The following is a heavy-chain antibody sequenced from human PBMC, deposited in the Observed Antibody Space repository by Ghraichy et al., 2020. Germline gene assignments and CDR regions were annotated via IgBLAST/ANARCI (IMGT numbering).Heavy chain of an antibody. J-gene: IGHJ4*02. CDR3: AKMKYSSSRGFFDY. D-gene: IGHD6-13*01. CDR1: GFTFSSYA. V-gene: IGHV3-23*01. Sequence: GESLNISCAASGFTFSSYAMSWVRQAPGKGLEWVSAISGSGGSTYYADSVKGRFTISRDNSKNTLYLQMNSLRAEDTAVYYCAKMKYSSSRGFFDYWGQGTLVTVSS. CDR2: ISGSGGST.